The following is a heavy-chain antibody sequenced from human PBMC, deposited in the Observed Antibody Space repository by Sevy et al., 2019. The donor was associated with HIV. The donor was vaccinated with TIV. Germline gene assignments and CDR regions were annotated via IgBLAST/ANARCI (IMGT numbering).Heavy chain of an antibody. V-gene: IGHV3-9*01. D-gene: IGHD1-26*01. CDR2: ISWNSGSI. CDR1: GFTFDDYA. Sequence: SLKISCAASGFTFDDYAMHWVRQAPGKGLEWVSGISWNSGSIGYADSVKGRFTISRDNAKKSLYLQLNSLRAEDTALYYCTKATLNSGSYYGALDIWGQGTMVTVSS. CDR3: TKATLNSGSYYGALDI. J-gene: IGHJ3*02.